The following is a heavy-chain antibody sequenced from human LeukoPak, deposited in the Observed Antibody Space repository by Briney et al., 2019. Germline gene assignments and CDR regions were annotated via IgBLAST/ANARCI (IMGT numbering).Heavy chain of an antibody. D-gene: IGHD6-19*01. CDR3: ARGGAGTWGVGAYDTPTNKYYFDY. CDR1: GASISSGGYS. CDR2: IYHSGST. V-gene: IGHV4-30-2*01. Sequence: PSETLSLTCAVSGASISSGGYSWSWIRQPPGKGLEWIGYIYHSGSTYYNPSLKSRVTISVDTSKNQFSLKLSSVTAADTAVYYCARGGAGTWGVGAYDTPTNKYYFDYWGQGTLVTVSS. J-gene: IGHJ4*02.